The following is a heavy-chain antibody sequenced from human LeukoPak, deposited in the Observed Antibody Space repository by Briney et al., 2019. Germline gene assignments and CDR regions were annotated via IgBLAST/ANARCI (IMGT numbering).Heavy chain of an antibody. CDR1: GGTFSSYA. CDR2: IIPIFGTA. Sequence: SVKVSCKASGGTFSSYAISWVRQAPGQGLEWMGGIIPIFGTANYAQKFQGRVTITTDESTSTAYMELSSLRSEDTAVYYCARGPKGYSYGYEYYFDYWGQGILVTVSS. J-gene: IGHJ4*02. V-gene: IGHV1-69*05. D-gene: IGHD5-18*01. CDR3: ARGPKGYSYGYEYYFDY.